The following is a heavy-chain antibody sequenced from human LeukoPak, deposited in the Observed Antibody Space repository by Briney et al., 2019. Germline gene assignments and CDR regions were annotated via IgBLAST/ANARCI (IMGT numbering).Heavy chain of an antibody. J-gene: IGHJ6*03. CDR3: ARTTMVRGTYMDV. CDR1: GGSISSYY. V-gene: IGHV4-59*01. D-gene: IGHD3-10*01. CDR2: IYYSGYT. Sequence: SETLSLTCTFSGGSISSYYWSWIRQPPGKGLEWIGCIYYSGYTNYKSSLKSRVTISVDTSKNQFSLKLSSVTAADTAVYYCARTTMVRGTYMDVWGKGTTVTVSS.